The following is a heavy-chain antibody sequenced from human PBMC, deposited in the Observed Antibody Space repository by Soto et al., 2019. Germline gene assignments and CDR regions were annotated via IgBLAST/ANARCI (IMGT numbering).Heavy chain of an antibody. CDR3: AAYGRSDSFDI. V-gene: IGHV1-2*02. J-gene: IGHJ3*02. Sequence: ASVKVSCKASGYTFTGYYTHWVRQAPGQGLEWVGWINPKSGDTNYAQKFQGRVTVTRDTSISTAYMELSRLTSDDTAVYYCAAYGRSDSFDIWGQGTMVTVSS. CDR2: INPKSGDT. D-gene: IGHD2-8*01. CDR1: GYTFTGYY.